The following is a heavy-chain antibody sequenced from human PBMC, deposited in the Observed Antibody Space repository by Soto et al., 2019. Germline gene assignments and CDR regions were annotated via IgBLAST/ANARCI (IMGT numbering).Heavy chain of an antibody. CDR3: ARALVGVPSWYFDV. CDR1: GYSFTTYW. CDR2: IYPGDSDT. V-gene: IGHV5-51*01. D-gene: IGHD1-26*01. Sequence: GESLKISCKGSGYSFTTYWIGWVRQMPGKGLEWMGIIYPGDSDTTYSPSFQGQVTISVDKSTRTAYLQWSSLKASDTAMYYCARALVGVPSWYFDVWGRGTLVTVSS. J-gene: IGHJ2*01.